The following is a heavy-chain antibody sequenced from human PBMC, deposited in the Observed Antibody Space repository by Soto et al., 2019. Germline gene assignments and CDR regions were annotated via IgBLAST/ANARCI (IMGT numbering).Heavy chain of an antibody. CDR1: GGSFSGYY. J-gene: IGHJ3*02. D-gene: IGHD1-1*01. CDR3: ARGPDDHYAFDI. CDR2: INHSGST. V-gene: IGHV4-34*01. Sequence: ETLSLTCAVYGGSFSGYYWSWIRQPPGKGLEWIGEINHSGSTNYNPSLKSRVTISVDTSKNQFSLKLSSVTAADTAVYYCARGPDDHYAFDIWGQGTMVTVSS.